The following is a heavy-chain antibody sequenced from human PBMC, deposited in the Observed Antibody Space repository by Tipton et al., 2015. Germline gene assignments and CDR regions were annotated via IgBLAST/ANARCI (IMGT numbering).Heavy chain of an antibody. Sequence: LRLSCAVYDGSFSGYYWSWIRQPPGKGLEWIGEIKHSGSTNYNPSLQSRVTISVDTSKNQFSLRLSSVTAADTALYYCARRALYSSGWYYFDYWGQGILVTVSS. V-gene: IGHV4-34*01. D-gene: IGHD6-19*01. CDR2: IKHSGST. J-gene: IGHJ4*02. CDR3: ARRALYSSGWYYFDY. CDR1: DGSFSGYY.